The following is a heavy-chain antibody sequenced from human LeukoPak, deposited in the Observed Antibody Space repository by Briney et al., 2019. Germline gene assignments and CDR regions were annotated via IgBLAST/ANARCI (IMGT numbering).Heavy chain of an antibody. J-gene: IGHJ4*02. D-gene: IGHD3-10*01. CDR2: IYHTGST. CDR3: ARVSLVRGAPDYYFDY. V-gene: IGHV4-4*02. Sequence: SGTLSLTCTVSGGSITNSNWWSWVRQPPGKGLEWIGEIYHTGSTNYNSSLKSRVTISVDKSKNQFSLKLNSVTAADTAVYYCARVSLVRGAPDYYFDYWGQGTLVTVSS. CDR1: GGSITNSNW.